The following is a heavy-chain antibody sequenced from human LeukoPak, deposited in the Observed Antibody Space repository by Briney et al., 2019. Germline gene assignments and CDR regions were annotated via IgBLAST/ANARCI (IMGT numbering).Heavy chain of an antibody. CDR1: GFTFSGYW. D-gene: IGHD3-10*01. J-gene: IGHJ4*02. V-gene: IGHV3-74*01. CDR2: IDNGGSGT. CDR3: ARGGEGPPVPSFDY. Sequence: GGSLRLSCAASGFTFSGYWMHWVRQVPEKGLVLVSRIDNGGSGTTYADSVKGRFTVSRDNAKNTLYLQMNSLRAEDTAVYYCARGGEGPPVPSFDYWGQGTLVTVSS.